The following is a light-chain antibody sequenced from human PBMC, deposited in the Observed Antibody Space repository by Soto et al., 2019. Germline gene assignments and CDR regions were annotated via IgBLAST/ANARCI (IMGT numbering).Light chain of an antibody. V-gene: IGKV3D-15*01. J-gene: IGKJ4*01. CDR1: QSVSNN. CDR3: QQYNNWPPLT. Sequence: EIVMTQSQPTLSVSPGERATLSCRASQSVSNNLACYQQKPGQAPRLLIYGASTRATGIPARFSGSGSGTEFTLTISSLQSEDFAVYYCQQYNNWPPLTFGGGTKVEIK. CDR2: GAS.